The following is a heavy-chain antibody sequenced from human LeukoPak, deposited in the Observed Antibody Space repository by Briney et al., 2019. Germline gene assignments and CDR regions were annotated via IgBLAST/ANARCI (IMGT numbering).Heavy chain of an antibody. CDR2: MNPHSGHT. D-gene: IGHD2-21*02. Sequence: ASVKISCKASGYSFRSFDVNWVRQANGQGLEWMGWMNPHSGHTGYAQKFQGRVTMTSDTSTSTAFMELSSLGSEDTAVHYCTRGFFADGNGDYNKELDFWGQGTQVIVSS. CDR1: GYSFRSFD. V-gene: IGHV1-8*01. J-gene: IGHJ4*02. CDR3: TRGFFADGNGDYNKELDF.